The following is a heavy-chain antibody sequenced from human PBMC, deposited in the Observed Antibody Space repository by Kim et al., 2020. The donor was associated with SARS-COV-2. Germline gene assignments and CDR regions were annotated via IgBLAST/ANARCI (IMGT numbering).Heavy chain of an antibody. J-gene: IGHJ4*02. CDR2: T. D-gene: IGHD1-1*01. V-gene: IGHV4-34*01. Sequence: TNYNPSLNSRVTISVDTSKNQFSLKLSSVTAADTAVYYCARETVHSGFDYWGQGTLVTVSS. CDR3: ARETVHSGFDY.